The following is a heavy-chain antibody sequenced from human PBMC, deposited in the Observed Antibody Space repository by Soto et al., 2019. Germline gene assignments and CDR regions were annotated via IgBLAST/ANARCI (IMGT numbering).Heavy chain of an antibody. Sequence: SQTLSLTCTVSGGSISSYYWSWIRQPPGKGLEWIGYIYYSGSTNYNPSLKSRVTISVDTSKNQFSLKLSSVTAADTAVYYCAKNGYSESSVKEGCYYYDIDVWGQGTPVTVSS. CDR1: GGSISSYY. CDR2: IYYSGST. D-gene: IGHD2-15*01. J-gene: IGHJ6*02. CDR3: AKNGYSESSVKEGCYYYDIDV. V-gene: IGHV4-59*01.